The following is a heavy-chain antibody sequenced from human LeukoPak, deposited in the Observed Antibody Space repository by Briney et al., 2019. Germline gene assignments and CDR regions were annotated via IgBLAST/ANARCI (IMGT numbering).Heavy chain of an antibody. CDR3: AGHHPRNTVDF. CDR1: GFTLSTHT. CDR2: ISDIGSI. J-gene: IGHJ4*02. V-gene: IGHV4-59*08. D-gene: IGHD2/OR15-2a*01. Sequence: GSLRLSCAASGFTLSTHTIHWIRQSPGKGLEWIAYISDIGSINYNPSLKSRVTISLDTSKNQFSLKLSSVTAADTAVYYCAGHHPRNTVDFWGQGTLVTVSS.